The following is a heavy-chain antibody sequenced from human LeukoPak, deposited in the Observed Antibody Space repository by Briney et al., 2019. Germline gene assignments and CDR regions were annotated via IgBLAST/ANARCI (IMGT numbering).Heavy chain of an antibody. CDR1: GFTFSTYA. CDR2: IYSAGNT. V-gene: IGHV3-53*01. D-gene: IGHD3-16*01. CDR3: ARRAGAYTHPYDY. J-gene: IGHJ4*02. Sequence: GGSLRLSCAASGFTFSTYAMHWVRQAPGKGLEWVSFIYSAGNTHYSDSVKGRFTISIDNSKNTLYLQMNSLRAEDTAVYYCARRAGAYTHPYDYWGQGTLVTVSS.